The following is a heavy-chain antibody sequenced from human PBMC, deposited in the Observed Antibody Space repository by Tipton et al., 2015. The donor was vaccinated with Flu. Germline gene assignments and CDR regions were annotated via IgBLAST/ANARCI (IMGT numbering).Heavy chain of an antibody. J-gene: IGHJ6*02. D-gene: IGHD6-13*01. CDR3: GRGPLPDSNWYNGMDV. CDR2: IGSAGDT. V-gene: IGHV3-13*01. Sequence: SLRLSCAASGFTFSLYDIHWVRQVTGKSLEWVSAIGSAGDTHYSDSVKGRFTITRDNVKNSLYLQMSSLRVGDTAVYYCGRGPLPDSNWYNGMDVWGQGTTVTVSS. CDR1: GFTFSLYD.